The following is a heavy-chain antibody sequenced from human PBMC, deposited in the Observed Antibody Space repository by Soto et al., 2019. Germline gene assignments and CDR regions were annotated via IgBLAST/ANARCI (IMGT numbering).Heavy chain of an antibody. Sequence: GGSLRLSCEASGFSFSSFAMNWVRQAPGRGLEWVSYISDDGASIYYADSLKGRFTISRDNAKNSLSLQMNNLRAEDTAVYYCARENSVQAWLHHFDHWGLGTLVTV. V-gene: IGHV3-48*03. D-gene: IGHD5-18*01. CDR3: ARENSVQAWLHHFDH. CDR1: GFSFSSFA. J-gene: IGHJ4*02. CDR2: ISDDGASI.